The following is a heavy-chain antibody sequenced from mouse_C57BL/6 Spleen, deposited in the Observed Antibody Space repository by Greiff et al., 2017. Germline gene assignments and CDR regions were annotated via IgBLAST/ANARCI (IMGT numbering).Heavy chain of an antibody. CDR3: AREGNYNEYFDV. D-gene: IGHD2-12*01. CDR1: GYAFSSSW. CDR2: IYPGDGDT. V-gene: IGHV1-82*01. Sequence: QVHVKQSGPELVKPGASVKISCKASGYAFSSSWMNWVKQRPGKGLEWIGRIYPGDGDTNYNGKFKGKATLTADKSSSTAYMQLSSLTSEDSAVYFCAREGNYNEYFDVWGTGTTVTVSS. J-gene: IGHJ1*03.